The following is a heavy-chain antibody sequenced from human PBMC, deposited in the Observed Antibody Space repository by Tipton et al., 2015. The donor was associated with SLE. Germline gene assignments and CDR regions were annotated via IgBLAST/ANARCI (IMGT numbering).Heavy chain of an antibody. V-gene: IGHV3-74*02. Sequence: VQLVQSGGGLVQPGGSLRLSCAASGFTFNRYWMHWVRQAPGKGLMWGSRIDSDGTITNYADTVKGRFTISRDNAKDTLYLQMNSLRAEDTAVYYCARIHYYGSGSRDYWGQGTLVTVSS. CDR3: ARIHYYGSGSRDY. J-gene: IGHJ4*02. D-gene: IGHD3-10*01. CDR2: IDSDGTIT. CDR1: GFTFNRYW.